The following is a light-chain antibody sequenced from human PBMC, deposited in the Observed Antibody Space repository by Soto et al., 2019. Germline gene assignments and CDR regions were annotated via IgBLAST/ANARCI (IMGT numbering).Light chain of an antibody. CDR1: SSDVGSYHY. Sequence: QSALTQPASVSGSPGQSITISCTGTSSDVGSYHYVAWYQQFPGKTPKLMIYEVRNRPSGVSSRFSGSKSGNTASLTISELQAEDEADYYCISYTGSDTSYVFGTGTKVTVL. J-gene: IGLJ1*01. CDR3: ISYTGSDTSYV. CDR2: EVR. V-gene: IGLV2-14*01.